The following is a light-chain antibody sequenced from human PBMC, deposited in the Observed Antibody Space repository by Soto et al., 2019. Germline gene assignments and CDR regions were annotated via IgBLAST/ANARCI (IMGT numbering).Light chain of an antibody. J-gene: IGKJ1*01. CDR3: QHYNSYSEA. CDR2: KAS. V-gene: IGKV1-5*03. CDR1: QTISSW. Sequence: DIPLTQSPSTLSASVGDRVTIXCRASQTISSWLAWYQQKPGKAPKLLIYKASTLKSGVPSRFSGSGSGTEFTLTISSLQPDDFATYYCQHYNSYSEAFGQGTKVDIK.